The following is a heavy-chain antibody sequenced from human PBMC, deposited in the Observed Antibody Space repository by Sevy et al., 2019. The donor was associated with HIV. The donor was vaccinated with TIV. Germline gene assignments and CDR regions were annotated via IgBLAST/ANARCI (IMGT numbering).Heavy chain of an antibody. D-gene: IGHD6-19*01. CDR3: AREQWLGHFDY. CDR1: GFTFSSYG. V-gene: IGHV3-33*01. CDR2: IWYDGSNK. J-gene: IGHJ4*02. Sequence: GGSLRLSCAASGFTFSSYGMHWVRQAPGKGLEWVAVIWYDGSNKYYADSVKGRFTISRDNSKNTLYLQMNSLRAEDTAGYYCAREQWLGHFDYWGQGTLVTVSS.